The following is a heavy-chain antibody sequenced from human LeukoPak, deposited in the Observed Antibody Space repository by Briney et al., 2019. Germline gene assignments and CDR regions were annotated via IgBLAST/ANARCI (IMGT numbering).Heavy chain of an antibody. CDR3: AKDGLRWVYYFWFDP. CDR2: IRYDGSNK. CDR1: GFTFSSYG. V-gene: IGHV3-30*02. J-gene: IGHJ5*02. Sequence: PGGSLRLSCAASGFTFSSYGMHWVRQAPGKGLEWVAFIRYDGSNKYYADSVKGRFTISRDNSKNTLYLQMNSLRAEDTAVYYCAKDGLRWVYYFWFDPWGQGTLVTVSS. D-gene: IGHD4-23*01.